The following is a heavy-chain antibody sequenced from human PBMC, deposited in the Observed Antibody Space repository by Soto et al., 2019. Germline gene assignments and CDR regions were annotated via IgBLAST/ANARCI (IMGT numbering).Heavy chain of an antibody. V-gene: IGHV4-59*05. CDR1: GDSISNYY. CDR2: IYYSGST. Sequence: SETLSLTCTVSGDSISNYYWGWIRQPPGKGLEWIGSIYYSGSTYYNPSLKSRVTISVDTSKNQFSLKLSSVTAADTAVYYCATQEVGGSYVYTFDPWGQGTLVTVSS. CDR3: ATQEVGGSYVYTFDP. D-gene: IGHD1-26*01. J-gene: IGHJ5*02.